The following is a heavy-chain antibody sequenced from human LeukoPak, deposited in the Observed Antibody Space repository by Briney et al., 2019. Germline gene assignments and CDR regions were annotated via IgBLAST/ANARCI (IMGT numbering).Heavy chain of an antibody. V-gene: IGHV3-30*02. Sequence: PGGSLRLSCAASGFTFSSYGMHWVRQAPGKGLEWVAVIWYDGSNKYYADSVKGRFTISRDNSKNTLYLQMNSLRAEDTALYYCAKDIGARGSGSPTFFDYWGQGTLVTVSS. D-gene: IGHD3-10*01. CDR2: IWYDGSNK. J-gene: IGHJ4*02. CDR1: GFTFSSYG. CDR3: AKDIGARGSGSPTFFDY.